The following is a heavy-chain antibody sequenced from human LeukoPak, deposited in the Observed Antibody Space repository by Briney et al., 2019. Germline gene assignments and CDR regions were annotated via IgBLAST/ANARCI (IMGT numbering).Heavy chain of an antibody. J-gene: IGHJ4*02. CDR1: EFTFNNYA. CDR3: AKSPGYYDSSGYPTYYFGY. Sequence: GGSLRLSCAASEFTFNNYAMSWVRQAPGKGLEWVSGISGSGGSTYYADSVKGRFTISRDSSKNTLYLQMNSLRAEDTAIYYCAKSPGYYDSSGYPTYYFGYWGQGTLVTVSS. V-gene: IGHV3-23*01. D-gene: IGHD3-22*01. CDR2: ISGSGGST.